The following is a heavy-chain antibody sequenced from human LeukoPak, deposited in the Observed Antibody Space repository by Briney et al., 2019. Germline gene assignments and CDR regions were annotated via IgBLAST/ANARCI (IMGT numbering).Heavy chain of an antibody. CDR1: GFTCSAQY. CDR2: ISGDSSDR. D-gene: IGHD6-6*01. V-gene: IGHV3-74*03. CDR3: FVRRRASNDAHDA. J-gene: IGHJ3*01. Sequence: GGSLRHSCTGSGFTCSAQYINWVRQIPGKGRVGFSQISGDSSDRSYADSVKSRFTISTNNAKNTVFLQMTSLRVEDTAVYYGFVRRRASNDAHDAWGQGTMVTVSS.